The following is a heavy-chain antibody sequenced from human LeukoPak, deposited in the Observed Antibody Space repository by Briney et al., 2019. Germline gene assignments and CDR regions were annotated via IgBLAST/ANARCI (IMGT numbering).Heavy chain of an antibody. D-gene: IGHD2-21*02. Sequence: SETLSLTCAVYGGSFSGYYWSWIRQPPRKGLEWIGEINHSGSTNYNPSLKSRVTISVDTSKNQFSLKLSSVTAADTAVYYCARLVVVTATNWFDPWGQGTLVTASS. CDR1: GGSFSGYY. V-gene: IGHV4-34*01. J-gene: IGHJ5*02. CDR2: INHSGST. CDR3: ARLVVVTATNWFDP.